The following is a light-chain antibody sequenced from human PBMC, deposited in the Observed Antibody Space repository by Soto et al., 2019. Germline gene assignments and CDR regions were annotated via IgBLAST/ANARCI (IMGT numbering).Light chain of an antibody. CDR2: SND. V-gene: IGLV1-44*01. CDR1: TSNIGTNT. Sequence: QSVLTQSPSASGTPGQRVSISCSGSTSNIGTNTVSWYQHVPGTAPKLLIYSNDQRPSAVPGRFSGSKSGTSASLAISGLLSEDEADYYCAVWDASLNGVVFGGGTKLTVL. J-gene: IGLJ2*01. CDR3: AVWDASLNGVV.